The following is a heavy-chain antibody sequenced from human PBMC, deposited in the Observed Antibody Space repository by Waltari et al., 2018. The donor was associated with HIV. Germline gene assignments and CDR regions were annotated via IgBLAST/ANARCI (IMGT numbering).Heavy chain of an antibody. Sequence: QGQLVESGGGVVQPGGSLRLSCAASGFSFSISGMHWVRQAPGKGLDGVTFIRYNGNTKYYADSVKGRFTISRDNSKNTLYLQMSSLRAEDTAVYYCAKELRSGYSYYYYGMDVWAQGTTVTVSS. D-gene: IGHD2-15*01. CDR3: AKELRSGYSYYYYGMDV. CDR1: GFSFSISG. J-gene: IGHJ6*02. V-gene: IGHV3-30*02. CDR2: IRYNGNTK.